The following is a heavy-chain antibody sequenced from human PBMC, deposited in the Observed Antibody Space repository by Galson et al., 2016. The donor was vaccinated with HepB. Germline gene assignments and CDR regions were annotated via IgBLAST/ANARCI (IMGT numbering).Heavy chain of an antibody. Sequence: SVKVSCKASGFTFTSHVMHWVRQAPGQRPEWMGWINGGNSNIRYSQKFEGRVTITRDTSATTAYMELRSLTSEDTAVYYCARGRGNSYYGMDVWGQGTTVTVSS. D-gene: IGHD4-23*01. CDR2: INGGNSNI. V-gene: IGHV1-3*01. CDR1: GFTFTSHV. CDR3: ARGRGNSYYGMDV. J-gene: IGHJ6*02.